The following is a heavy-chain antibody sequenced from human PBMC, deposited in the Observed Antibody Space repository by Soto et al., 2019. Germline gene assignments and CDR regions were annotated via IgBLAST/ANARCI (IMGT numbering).Heavy chain of an antibody. CDR1: GYTFTGYY. Sequence: ASVKVSCKASGYTFTGYYMHWVRQAPGQGLEWMGWINPNSGNTGYAQKFQGRVTMTRNTSISTAYMELSSLRSEDTAVYYCARSVGYCSGGSCYSEFDYWGQGTLVTVSS. CDR3: ARSVGYCSGGSCYSEFDY. V-gene: IGHV1-8*02. D-gene: IGHD2-15*01. CDR2: INPNSGNT. J-gene: IGHJ4*02.